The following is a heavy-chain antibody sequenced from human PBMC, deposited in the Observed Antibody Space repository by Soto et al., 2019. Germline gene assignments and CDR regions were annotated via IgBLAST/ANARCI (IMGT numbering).Heavy chain of an antibody. CDR3: ARGGMYTFDM. Sequence: EVQLVESGGGLVQPGGCLRLSCAASGSSISKYWMSWVRQAPGKGLEWVADINEDGSQKNYIDSVKGRFTISRDNAKNSLYLQTNCLRVEDAAMYYCARGGMYTFDMWVQGTMVTVSS. D-gene: IGHD1-26*01. CDR2: INEDGSQK. V-gene: IGHV3-7*04. J-gene: IGHJ3*02. CDR1: GSSISKYW.